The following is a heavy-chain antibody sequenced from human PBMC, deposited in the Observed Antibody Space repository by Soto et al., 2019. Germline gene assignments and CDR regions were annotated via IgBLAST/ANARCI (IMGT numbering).Heavy chain of an antibody. D-gene: IGHD3-3*01. CDR2: IKQDGSES. V-gene: IGHV3-7*01. J-gene: IGHJ4*02. Sequence: PGGSLRLSCAASGFTFSNYWMSWVRQAPGKGLEWVANIKQDGSESNYADSVKGRFTISRDNAENSLYLQMTSLRAEDTAVYYCARGPYDFWSGYPSSPFDYWGQGTLVTVSS. CDR1: GFTFSNYW. CDR3: ARGPYDFWSGYPSSPFDY.